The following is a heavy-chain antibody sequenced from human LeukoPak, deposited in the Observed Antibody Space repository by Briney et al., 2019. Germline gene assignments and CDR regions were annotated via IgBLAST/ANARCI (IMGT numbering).Heavy chain of an antibody. CDR2: IYSGGST. V-gene: IGHV3-53*01. CDR3: AREGEGLCDDSSGRSYAFYS. J-gene: IGHJ3*02. Sequence: GSLSLSCAASGFTVSSNYMSWVRQPPGKGLEWVSVIYSGGSTYYADSVKGRFTISRDNSKNTLYLQMNGLRAEDTAVYYCAREGEGLCDDSSGRSYAFYSWGQGTIVTVSS. D-gene: IGHD3-22*01. CDR1: GFTVSSNY.